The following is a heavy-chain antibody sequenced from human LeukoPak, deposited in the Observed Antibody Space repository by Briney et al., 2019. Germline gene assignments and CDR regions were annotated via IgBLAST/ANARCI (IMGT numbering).Heavy chain of an antibody. CDR1: GYTFTSYY. J-gene: IGHJ4*02. Sequence: ASVKVSCKASGYTFTSYYMHWVRQAPGQGLEWMGWINPNSGGTNYAQKFQGRVTMTRDTSISTAYMELSGLRSDDTAVYYCARSYHGSGNYYKLGYWGQGTLVTVSS. D-gene: IGHD3-10*01. V-gene: IGHV1-2*02. CDR2: INPNSGGT. CDR3: ARSYHGSGNYYKLGY.